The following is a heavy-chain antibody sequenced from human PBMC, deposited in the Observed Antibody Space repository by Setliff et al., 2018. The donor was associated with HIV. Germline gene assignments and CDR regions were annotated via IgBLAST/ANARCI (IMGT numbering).Heavy chain of an antibody. CDR1: GFIFSGAA. Sequence: LRLSCAASGFIFSGAAMHWVRQTSGKGLEWVGRIRTNAKGYATEYAASVKGRFIISRDDSKSTAYLQMSSLQTEDTAVYYCTTLSGSLQYWGQGTQVTVSS. CDR2: IRTNAKGYAT. D-gene: IGHD1-26*01. J-gene: IGHJ1*01. V-gene: IGHV3-73*01. CDR3: TTLSGSLQY.